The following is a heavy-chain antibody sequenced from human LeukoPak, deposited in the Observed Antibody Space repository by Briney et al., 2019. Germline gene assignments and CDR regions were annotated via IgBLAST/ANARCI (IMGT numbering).Heavy chain of an antibody. CDR2: IYYRGST. CDR3: ARLGRTYYDFWSGP. J-gene: IGHJ5*02. CDR1: GGSISSSTYY. D-gene: IGHD3-3*01. Sequence: SEALSLTCTVSGGSISSSTYYWGWIRQPPGKGLEWIGTIYYRGSTYYNPSLKSRVTISVDTSKNQFSLKLTSVTTADTAVYYCARLGRTYYDFWSGPWGQGTLVTVSS. V-gene: IGHV4-39*01.